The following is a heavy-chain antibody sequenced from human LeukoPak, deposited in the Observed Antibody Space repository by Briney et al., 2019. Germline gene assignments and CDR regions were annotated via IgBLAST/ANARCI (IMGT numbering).Heavy chain of an antibody. CDR3: AKDRGVEGAAAGGDFDY. V-gene: IGHV3-23*01. CDR1: GFSIMNSA. Sequence: GGSLRLSCAASGFSIMNSAMNWVRQAPGKGLEWVSAINGTAIDTDYADSVKGRFTISRDYSKNTLYLQMNSLRAEDTAVYYCAKDRGVEGAAAGGDFDYWGQGTLVTVSS. D-gene: IGHD6-13*01. J-gene: IGHJ4*02. CDR2: INGTAIDT.